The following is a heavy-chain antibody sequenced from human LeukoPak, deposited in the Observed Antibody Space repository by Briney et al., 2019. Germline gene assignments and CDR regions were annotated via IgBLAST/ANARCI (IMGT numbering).Heavy chain of an antibody. CDR2: ISGSGGST. J-gene: IGHJ4*02. D-gene: IGHD2-21*02. CDR1: GFTFSSYA. V-gene: IGHV3-23*01. Sequence: GGSLRLSCAASGFTFSSYAMSWVRRAPGKGLEWVSAISGSGGSTYYADSVKGRFTISRDNSKNTLYLQMNSLRAEDTAVYYCAKDHAAYCGGDCEVLQPFDYWGQGTLVTVSS. CDR3: AKDHAAYCGGDCEVLQPFDY.